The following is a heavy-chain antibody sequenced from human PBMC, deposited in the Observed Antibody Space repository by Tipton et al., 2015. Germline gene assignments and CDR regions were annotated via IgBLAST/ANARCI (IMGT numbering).Heavy chain of an antibody. CDR1: GFTFSSYS. CDR3: ARAYYDRSGYFISYFDY. CDR2: IEQDGSEK. J-gene: IGHJ4*02. D-gene: IGHD3-22*01. Sequence: GSLRLSCAASGFTFSSYSMNWVRQSPGKGLDWVANIEQDGSEKYYVDSVKGRFTISRDNAKNSLYLQMDSLTAEDTAVYYCARAYYDRSGYFISYFDYWGQGTLVTVSS. V-gene: IGHV3-7*01.